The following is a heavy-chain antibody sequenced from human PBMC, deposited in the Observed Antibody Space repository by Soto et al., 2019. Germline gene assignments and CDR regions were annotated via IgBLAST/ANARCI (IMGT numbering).Heavy chain of an antibody. V-gene: IGHV4-61*01. Sequence: SETLSLTCTVSGGSVSSGSHYWSWIRQSPGKGLEWIGYIYNSGITKYNATLKSRVTISVDTSKNQFSLKLSSVTAADTGIYYCARARITMVREVIKYNMDVWGQGTTVTVSS. CDR1: GGSVSSGSHY. CDR2: IYNSGIT. J-gene: IGHJ6*02. D-gene: IGHD3-10*01. CDR3: ARARITMVREVIKYNMDV.